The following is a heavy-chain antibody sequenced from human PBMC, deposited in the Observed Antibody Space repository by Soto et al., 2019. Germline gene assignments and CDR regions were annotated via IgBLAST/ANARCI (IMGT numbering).Heavy chain of an antibody. V-gene: IGHV3-23*01. Sequence: GGSLRLSCAASGFTFSSDAMSWVRQAPGKGLEWVSAISGSVVSTYYADSVKGRLTISRDNSKNTLYLQMNSLRAEDTAVYYCAKDVSGPFDYWGQGTLVTVSS. CDR1: GFTFSSDA. J-gene: IGHJ4*02. CDR2: ISGSVVST. D-gene: IGHD3-10*01. CDR3: AKDVSGPFDY.